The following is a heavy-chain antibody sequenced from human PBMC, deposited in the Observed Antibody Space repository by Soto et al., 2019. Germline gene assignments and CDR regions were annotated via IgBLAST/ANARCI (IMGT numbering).Heavy chain of an antibody. Sequence: DVQLLESGGGLAQRGGSLRLSCAASGFSFSTYGMTWVRQAPGKGLEWVSYGGSGGSTYYADSVKGRFTISRDNSKNTLYLQLTSLRAADTAVYYCVKFRGRAYRYYYMDAWGNGTTVTVPS. CDR3: VKFRGRAYRYYYMDA. V-gene: IGHV3-23*01. CDR2: YGGSGGST. J-gene: IGHJ6*03. CDR1: GFSFSTYG.